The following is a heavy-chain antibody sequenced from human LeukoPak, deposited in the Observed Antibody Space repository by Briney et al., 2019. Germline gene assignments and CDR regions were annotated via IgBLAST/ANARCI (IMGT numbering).Heavy chain of an antibody. CDR1: GYTLTSYY. J-gene: IGHJ4*02. CDR2: INPSGGST. V-gene: IGHV1-46*01. D-gene: IGHD5-12*01. Sequence: ASVKVSCKASGYTLTSYYMHWVRQAPGQGLEWMGIINPSGGSTSYAQKFQGRVTMTRDTSTSTVSMELSSLRSEDTAVYYCARSGRGTYYYFDFWGQGTLVTVSS. CDR3: ARSGRGTYYYFDF.